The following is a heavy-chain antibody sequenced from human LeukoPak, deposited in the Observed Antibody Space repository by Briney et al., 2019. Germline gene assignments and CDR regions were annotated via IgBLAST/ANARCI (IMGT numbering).Heavy chain of an antibody. CDR3: ARNQLLLSSYYGMDV. J-gene: IGHJ6*02. V-gene: IGHV3-64*01. D-gene: IGHD2-2*01. CDR1: GFTFSSYW. CDR2: SNGGIT. Sequence: GGSLRLSCAASGFTFSSYWMGWVRQAPGKGLEYVSASNGGITYYANSVEARFTISRANSKNTLYLQMGSLRAEDMAVYYCARNQLLLSSYYGMDVWGQGTTVTVSS.